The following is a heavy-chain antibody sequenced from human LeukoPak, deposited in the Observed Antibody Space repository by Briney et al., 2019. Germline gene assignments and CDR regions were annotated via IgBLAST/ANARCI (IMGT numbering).Heavy chain of an antibody. CDR2: ISSSSSYI. Sequence: PGGSLRLSCAASGFTFSSYSMNWVRQAPGKGLGWVSSISSSSSYIYYADSVKGRFTISRDNAKNSLYLQMNSLRAEDTAVYYCATMVRGVIIPAYFDYWGQGTLVTVSS. CDR3: ATMVRGVIIPAYFDY. CDR1: GFTFSSYS. J-gene: IGHJ4*02. D-gene: IGHD3-10*01. V-gene: IGHV3-21*01.